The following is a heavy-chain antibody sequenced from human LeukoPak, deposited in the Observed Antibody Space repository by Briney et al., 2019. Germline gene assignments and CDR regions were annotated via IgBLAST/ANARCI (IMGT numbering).Heavy chain of an antibody. CDR1: GGSISSGGYY. D-gene: IGHD3-10*01. CDR2: IYYSGST. J-gene: IGHJ5*02. CDR3: ARGSRLRIWFDP. Sequence: PSETLSLTCTVSGGSISSGGYYWSWIRQHPGKDLEWIGYIYYSGSTYYNPSLKSRVTISVDTSKNQFSLKLSSVTAADTAVYYCARGSRLRIWFDPWGQGTLVTVSS. V-gene: IGHV4-31*03.